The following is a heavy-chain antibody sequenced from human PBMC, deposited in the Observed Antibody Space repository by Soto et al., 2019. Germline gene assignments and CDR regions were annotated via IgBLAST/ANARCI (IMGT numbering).Heavy chain of an antibody. J-gene: IGHJ4*02. Sequence: HVKLEESGPGLVKPSGTLSLTCAVSGASISSGSWWSWVRQPPGKGLEWIGEIYRSGKTNYSPSLKSPEAFSISVDSSRNQFSLRLSSVTAADTAVYYCAREGEGGYNLGDWGQGTLVTVSS. D-gene: IGHD5-12*01. V-gene: IGHV4-4*02. CDR3: AREGEGGYNLGD. CDR1: GASISSGSW. CDR2: IYRSGKT.